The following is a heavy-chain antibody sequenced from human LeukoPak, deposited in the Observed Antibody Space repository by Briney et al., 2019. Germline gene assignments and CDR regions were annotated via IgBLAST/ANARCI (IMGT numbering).Heavy chain of an antibody. V-gene: IGHV3-11*01. CDR3: ARQLHDFWSGYYHQGNWFDP. Sequence: GGSLRLSCAASGFTFSDYYMSWIRQAPGKGLEWVSYISSSGSTIYYADSVKGRFTISRDNAKSSLYLQMNSLRAEDTAVYYCARQLHDFWSGYYHQGNWFDPWGQGTLVTVSS. D-gene: IGHD3-3*01. CDR1: GFTFSDYY. J-gene: IGHJ5*02. CDR2: ISSSGSTI.